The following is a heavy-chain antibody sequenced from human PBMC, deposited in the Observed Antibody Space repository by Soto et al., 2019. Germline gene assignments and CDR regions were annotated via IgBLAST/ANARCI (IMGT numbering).Heavy chain of an antibody. J-gene: IGHJ4*02. Sequence: ASETLSLTCAVYGGSFSGYYWSWIRQPPGKGLEWIGEINHTGSTYYNPSLKTRVTISVDTSKNQFSLKLSSVTAADTAVYYCARYTLGYCSGTSCYSPFDYWGQGTLVTVSS. D-gene: IGHD2-2*02. CDR1: GGSFSGYY. CDR2: INHTGST. V-gene: IGHV4-34*01. CDR3: ARYTLGYCSGTSCYSPFDY.